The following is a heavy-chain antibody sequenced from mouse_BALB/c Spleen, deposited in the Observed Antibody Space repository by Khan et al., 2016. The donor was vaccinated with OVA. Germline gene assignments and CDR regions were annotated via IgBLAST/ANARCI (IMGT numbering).Heavy chain of an antibody. CDR1: GYTFTTYW. CDR3: VRRGLYGIFAY. J-gene: IGHJ3*01. D-gene: IGHD2-1*01. CDR2: IDPSTGYT. V-gene: IGHV1-7*01. Sequence: QVQLQQSGAELAKPGASVKMSCKASGYTFTTYWMHWVKQRPGQGLEWIGYIDPSTGYTEYNQKFKDKATLTTDKSSSTAYMQLSSLTSEDSAVYYCVRRGLYGIFAYGGQGTLVTVSA.